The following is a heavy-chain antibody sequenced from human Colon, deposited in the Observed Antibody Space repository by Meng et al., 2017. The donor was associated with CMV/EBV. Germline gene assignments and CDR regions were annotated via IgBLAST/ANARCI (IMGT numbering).Heavy chain of an antibody. D-gene: IGHD5-18*01. Sequence: GESLKISCAVSGVTASSSYISWVRQAPGKGLEWVSLLYSGGSRYYADSVKGRFTTSRDNARDSLYLQMNSLRAEDTAVYYCARSGYNYGSGFDYWGQGTLVTVSS. J-gene: IGHJ4*02. CDR3: ARSGYNYGSGFDY. CDR2: LYSGGSR. V-gene: IGHV3-66*01. CDR1: GVTASSSY.